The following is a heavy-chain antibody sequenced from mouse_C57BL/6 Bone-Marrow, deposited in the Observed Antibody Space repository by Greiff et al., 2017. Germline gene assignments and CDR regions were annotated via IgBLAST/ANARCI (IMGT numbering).Heavy chain of an antibody. Sequence: GGGLVQPKGSLKLSCAASGFSFNTYAMNWVRQAPGKGLEWVARIRSKSNNYATYYADSVKDRFTISRDDPESMLYLQMNNLKTEDTAMYYCVRQRGLRPYFDYWGQGTTLTVSS. CDR3: VRQRGLRPYFDY. CDR2: IRSKSNNYAT. V-gene: IGHV10-1*01. CDR1: GFSFNTYA. D-gene: IGHD2-4*01. J-gene: IGHJ2*01.